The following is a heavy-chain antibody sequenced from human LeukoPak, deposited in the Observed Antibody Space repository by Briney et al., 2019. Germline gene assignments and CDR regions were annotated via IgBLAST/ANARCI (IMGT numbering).Heavy chain of an antibody. CDR3: AREDSSGLDY. CDR1: GFTFSSYE. CDR2: SSSGSTI. D-gene: IGHD6-19*01. V-gene: IGHV3-48*03. J-gene: IGHJ4*02. Sequence: GGSLRLSCAASGFTFSSYEMNWVRQAPGKGLEWVSSSSGSTIYYADSVKGRFTISRDSAKNSLYLQMNSLRAEDTAIYYCAREDSSGLDYWGQGTLVTVSS.